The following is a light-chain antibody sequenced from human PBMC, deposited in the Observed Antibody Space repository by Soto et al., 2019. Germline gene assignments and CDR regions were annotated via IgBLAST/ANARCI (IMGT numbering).Light chain of an antibody. CDR1: QGISNY. Sequence: DSPITQSPSSLPASVGDNVPLTCGASQGISNYLAWYQQKSGKLPKLLIYAASTLQSGVPSRFSGSGSGTDFTFTISSLQPEDIATYYCQQYDNLPLTFGGGTKVDI. V-gene: IGKV1-27*01. J-gene: IGKJ4*01. CDR2: AAS. CDR3: QQYDNLPLT.